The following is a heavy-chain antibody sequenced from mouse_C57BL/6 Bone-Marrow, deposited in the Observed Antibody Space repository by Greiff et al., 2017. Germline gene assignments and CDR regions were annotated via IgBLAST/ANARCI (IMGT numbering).Heavy chain of an antibody. J-gene: IGHJ2*01. D-gene: IGHD1-3*01. V-gene: IGHV5-12*01. CDR3: ARQGDDNYPFDY. CDR2: ISNGGGSP. Sequence: EVHLVESGGGLVQPGGSLKLSCAASGFTFSDYYMYWVRQTPEKRLEWVAYISNGGGSPYYPDTVKGRFTISIDNAKNTLYLQMSRLKSEDTAMYYCARQGDDNYPFDYWGQGTTLTVSS. CDR1: GFTFSDYY.